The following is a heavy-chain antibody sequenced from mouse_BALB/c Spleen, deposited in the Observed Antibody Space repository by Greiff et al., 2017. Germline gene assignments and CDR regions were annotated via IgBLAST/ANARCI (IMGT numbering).Heavy chain of an antibody. Sequence: DHVKQSGAELVRSGASVKLSCTASGFNIKDYYMHWVKQRPEQGLEWIGWIDPENGDTEYAPKFQGKATMTADTSSNTAYLQLSSLTSEDTAVYYCNEGLTAYWGQGTLVTVSA. CDR2: IDPENGDT. D-gene: IGHD3-3*01. V-gene: IGHV14-4*02. CDR1: GFNIKDYY. CDR3: NEGLTAY. J-gene: IGHJ3*01.